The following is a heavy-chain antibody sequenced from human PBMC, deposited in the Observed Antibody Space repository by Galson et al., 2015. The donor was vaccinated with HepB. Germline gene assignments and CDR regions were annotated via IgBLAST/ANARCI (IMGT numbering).Heavy chain of an antibody. CDR1: GFAFNIYG. Sequence: SLRLSCAASGFAFNIYGMHWVRQAPGKGLEWVAFIRYDASNQYYADSVKGRVTISRDNSKNTLYLQMNSLRVEDTATYYCVREWWERQLDRWGQGTLVTVSS. V-gene: IGHV3-30*02. CDR3: VREWWERQLDR. D-gene: IGHD1-26*01. CDR2: IRYDASNQ. J-gene: IGHJ5*02.